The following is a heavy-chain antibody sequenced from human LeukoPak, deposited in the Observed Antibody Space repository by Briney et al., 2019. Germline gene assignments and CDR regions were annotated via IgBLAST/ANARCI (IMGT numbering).Heavy chain of an antibody. CDR1: GFTFSSYA. Sequence: GGSLRLSCAASGFTFSSYAMGWVRQAPGKGLEWVSAITASGGNTYYADSVKGRFTISRDNSKNTLYLQVNSLRAEDTAVYYCASHTSCFLWGQGTLVTVSS. J-gene: IGHJ4*02. V-gene: IGHV3-23*01. CDR3: ASHTSCFL. D-gene: IGHD2-2*01. CDR2: ITASGGNT.